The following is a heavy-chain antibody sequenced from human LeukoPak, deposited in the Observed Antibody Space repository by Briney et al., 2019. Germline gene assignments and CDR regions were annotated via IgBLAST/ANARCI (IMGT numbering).Heavy chain of an antibody. D-gene: IGHD3-22*01. CDR2: ISAYNGNT. Sequence: GASVKVSCKASGYNFTSYGITWVRQAPGQGLEWMGWISAYNGNTNYAQKLQGRVTMTTDTSTSTAYMELRSLRSDDTAVYYCARVQGYYDPLEYFDYWGQGTLVTVSS. J-gene: IGHJ4*02. CDR3: ARVQGYYDPLEYFDY. V-gene: IGHV1-18*01. CDR1: GYNFTSYG.